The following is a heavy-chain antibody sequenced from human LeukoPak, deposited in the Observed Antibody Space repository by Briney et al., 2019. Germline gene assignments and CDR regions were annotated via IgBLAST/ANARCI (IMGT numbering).Heavy chain of an antibody. CDR3: AGGGLGFCGGLSTTDWVDP. Sequence: PSETLSHICTVSGGHISRYYWSWIRQPPGKGPEWIGYIYYSGSTNYNPSLKSRVTISVDPSKNQFPLKLSSATDADTAVYYCAGGGLGFCGGLSTTDWVDPLGQGTLATVSS. D-gene: IGHD2-21*01. J-gene: IGHJ5*02. V-gene: IGHV4-59*01. CDR1: GGHISRYY. CDR2: IYYSGST.